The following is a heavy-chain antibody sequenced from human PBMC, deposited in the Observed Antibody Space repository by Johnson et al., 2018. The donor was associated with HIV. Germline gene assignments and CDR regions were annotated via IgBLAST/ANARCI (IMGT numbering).Heavy chain of an antibody. CDR1: GFTVTNKY. J-gene: IGHJ3*02. V-gene: IGHV3-66*01. Sequence: MLLVESGGGLVQPGGSLRLSCAASGFTVTNKYMSWVRQAPGKGLEWVSVMYGGGSTYHADSVKGRFSLSRDNSKNTVYLQMNSLKSEDTAVYYCATGASSTWSLGALDIWGQGTMVTVSS. D-gene: IGHD6-13*01. CDR3: ATGASSTWSLGALDI. CDR2: MYGGGST.